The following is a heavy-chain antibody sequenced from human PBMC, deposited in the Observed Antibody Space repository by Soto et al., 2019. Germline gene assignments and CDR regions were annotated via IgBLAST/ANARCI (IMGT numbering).Heavy chain of an antibody. V-gene: IGHV4-39*01. CDR3: ARHYDFWSGYLYTWFDP. CDR2: IYYSGST. Sequence: TLSLTCTVSGGSISSSSYYWCWIRQPPGKGLEWIGSIYYSGSTYYNPSLKSRVTISVDTSKNQFSLKLSSVTAADTAVYYCARHYDFWSGYLYTWFDPWGQGTLVTVSS. J-gene: IGHJ5*02. CDR1: GGSISSSSYY. D-gene: IGHD3-3*01.